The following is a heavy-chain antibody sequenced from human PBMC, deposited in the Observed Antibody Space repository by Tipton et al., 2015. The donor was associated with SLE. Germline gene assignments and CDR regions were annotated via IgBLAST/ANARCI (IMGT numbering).Heavy chain of an antibody. J-gene: IGHJ3*02. V-gene: IGHV3-74*01. CDR3: AREKFNAFDI. Sequence: SLRLSCAASGFTFSHYWMHWVRQAPGKGLVWVSRIDSDGTSTAHADSVKGRFTISRDNAKNTLYLQINFLRGEDTAVYYCAREKFNAFDIWGQGTTVTVSS. CDR2: IDSDGTST. CDR1: GFTFSHYW.